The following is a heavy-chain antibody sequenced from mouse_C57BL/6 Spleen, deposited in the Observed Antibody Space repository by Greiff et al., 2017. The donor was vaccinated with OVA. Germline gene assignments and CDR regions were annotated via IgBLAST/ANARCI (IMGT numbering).Heavy chain of an antibody. CDR1: GYTFTSYW. CDR2: LDPSDSYT. Sequence: QVQLQQSGAELVMPGASVKLSCKASGYTFTSYWMHWVKQRPGQGLEWIGELDPSDSYTNYNQKFKGKSTLTVDKSSSTAYMQLSSLTSEYSAFYYGARRLRRREYYAMYDWGQGTSVTVSS. J-gene: IGHJ4*01. CDR3: ARRLRRREYYAMYD. D-gene: IGHD2-4*01. V-gene: IGHV1-69*01.